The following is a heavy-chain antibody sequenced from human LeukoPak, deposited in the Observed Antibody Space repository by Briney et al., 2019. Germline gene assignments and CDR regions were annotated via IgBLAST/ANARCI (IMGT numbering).Heavy chain of an antibody. Sequence: GASVKVSCKASGYTFTGYYMHWVRQAPGQGLEWMGRINPNSGGTNYAQKFQGRVTMTRDTSISTAYMELSRLRSDDTAVYYCAARGSYASLWFDPWGRGTLVTVSS. V-gene: IGHV1-2*06. CDR1: GYTFTGYY. J-gene: IGHJ5*02. D-gene: IGHD1-26*01. CDR3: AARGSYASLWFDP. CDR2: INPNSGGT.